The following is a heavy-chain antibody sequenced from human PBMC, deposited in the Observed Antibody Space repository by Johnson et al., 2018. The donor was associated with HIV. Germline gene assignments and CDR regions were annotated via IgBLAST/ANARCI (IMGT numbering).Heavy chain of an antibody. J-gene: IGHJ3*02. Sequence: NCVRQAPGNGLELVGQVNPNGGSADYADSVKGRFTTSRDNAKNSLYLQMSSLRAEDTAVYSCARNSRNDAFDIWGQGTMVTVSS. CDR2: VNPNGGSA. CDR3: ARNSRNDAFDI. D-gene: IGHD2/OR15-2a*01. V-gene: IGHV3-20*03.